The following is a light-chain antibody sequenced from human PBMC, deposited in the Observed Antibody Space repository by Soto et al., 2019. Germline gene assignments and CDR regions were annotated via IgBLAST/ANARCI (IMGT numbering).Light chain of an antibody. Sequence: QSVLTQPPSVSAAPGQKVTISCSGSSSNIGKNYVSWYQQLPLTAPKLLIYDNNKRPSGIPDRFSGSKSGTSATLGITGLQTGDEADYYCSSYAHGSTYVFGTGTKVTVL. V-gene: IGLV1-51*01. CDR2: DNN. CDR1: SSNIGKNY. CDR3: SSYAHGSTYV. J-gene: IGLJ1*01.